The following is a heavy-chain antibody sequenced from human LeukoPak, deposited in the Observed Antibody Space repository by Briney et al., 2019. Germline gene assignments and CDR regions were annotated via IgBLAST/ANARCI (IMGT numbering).Heavy chain of an antibody. CDR1: GGSLSSYY. Sequence: SETLSLTCTVSGGSLSSYYWSWIRQPPGKGLEWIGYIYYSGSTNYNPSPKSRVTISVDTSKNQFSLKLSSVTAADTAVYYCARITGAAYGDSNWFDPWGQGTLVTVSS. CDR2: IYYSGST. J-gene: IGHJ5*02. CDR3: ARITGAAYGDSNWFDP. D-gene: IGHD4-17*01. V-gene: IGHV4-59*01.